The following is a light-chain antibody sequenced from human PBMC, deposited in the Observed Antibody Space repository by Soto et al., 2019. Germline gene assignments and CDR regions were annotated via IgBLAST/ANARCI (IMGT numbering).Light chain of an antibody. V-gene: IGKV3-15*01. CDR3: QQYNNWPRT. CDR2: GAS. J-gene: IGKJ1*01. CDR1: QSVSSN. Sequence: EIVMTQSQATLSVSPGERATLSCRASQSVSSNLAWYQQKPGQAPRLPIYGASTRATGIPARFSGSGSGTEFTLTISSLQSEDFAVYYCQQYNNWPRTFGQGTKVDIK.